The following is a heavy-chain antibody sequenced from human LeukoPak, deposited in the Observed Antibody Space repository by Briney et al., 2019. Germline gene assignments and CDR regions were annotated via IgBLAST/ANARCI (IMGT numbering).Heavy chain of an antibody. Sequence: SETLSLTCAVYGGSFSGYYWSWIRQPPGKGLEWIGEINHSGSTNYNPSLKSRVTISVDTSKNQFSLKLSSVTAADTAVYYCARYKGGAYPFDYWGQGTLVTVSS. J-gene: IGHJ4*02. CDR3: ARYKGGAYPFDY. V-gene: IGHV4-34*01. CDR2: INHSGST. CDR1: GGSFSGYY. D-gene: IGHD3-16*01.